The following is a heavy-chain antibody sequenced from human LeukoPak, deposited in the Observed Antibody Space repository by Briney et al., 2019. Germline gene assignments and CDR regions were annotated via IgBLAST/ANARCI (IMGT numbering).Heavy chain of an antibody. V-gene: IGHV4-39*07. CDR1: GGPIITTNYF. D-gene: IGHD6-13*01. J-gene: IGHJ4*02. Sequence: SETLSLTCTVSGGPIITTNYFWGWLRQPPGKGLEWIGTVFYSGSTYYNPSLKSRVTISVDPSMNQFSLSLSSVTAADTAVYYCAREPAAALFLPGSYFDYWGQGTLVPVSS. CDR2: VFYSGST. CDR3: AREPAAALFLPGSYFDY.